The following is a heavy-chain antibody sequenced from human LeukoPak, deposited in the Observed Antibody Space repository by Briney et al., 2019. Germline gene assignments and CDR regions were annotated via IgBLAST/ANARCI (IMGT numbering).Heavy chain of an antibody. Sequence: GASVKVSCKASGYTFTSYGISWVRQAPGQGLEWMGRIIPILGIANYAQKFQGRVTMTEDTSTDTAYMELSSLRSEDTAVYYCATGGYSLYGNAFDIWGQGTMVTVSS. D-gene: IGHD6-13*01. V-gene: IGHV1-69*04. CDR2: IIPILGIA. CDR1: GYTFTSYG. J-gene: IGHJ3*02. CDR3: ATGGYSLYGNAFDI.